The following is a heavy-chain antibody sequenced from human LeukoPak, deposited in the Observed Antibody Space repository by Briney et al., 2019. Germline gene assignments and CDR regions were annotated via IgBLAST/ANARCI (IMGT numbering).Heavy chain of an antibody. CDR1: GGSISSSSYY. J-gene: IGHJ4*02. CDR3: ASLVGYCSGGSCYSGNFDY. D-gene: IGHD2-15*01. CDR2: IYYSGST. Sequence: SETLSLTCTVSGGSISSSSYYWGWIRQPPGKGLEWIGSIYYSGSTYYNPSLKSRVTISVDTSENQFSLKLSSVTAADTAVYYCASLVGYCSGGSCYSGNFDYWGQGTLVTVSS. V-gene: IGHV4-39*01.